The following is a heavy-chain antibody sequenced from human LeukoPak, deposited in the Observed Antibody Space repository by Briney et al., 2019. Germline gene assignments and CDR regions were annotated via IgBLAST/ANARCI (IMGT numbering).Heavy chain of an antibody. CDR1: GGSTSSGGYS. V-gene: IGHV4-30-2*01. J-gene: IGHJ6*02. CDR3: ARGKVPVPLYGLDV. Sequence: SQTLSLTCAVSGGSTSSGGYSWSWIRQQPGKGLEGIMYIYHSGSTDYNPSVKSRVTVSVDRSRNQFSLKLSSVTAADTAVYYCARGKVPVPLYGLDVWGQGTTVTVSS. D-gene: IGHD2-2*01. CDR2: IYHSGST.